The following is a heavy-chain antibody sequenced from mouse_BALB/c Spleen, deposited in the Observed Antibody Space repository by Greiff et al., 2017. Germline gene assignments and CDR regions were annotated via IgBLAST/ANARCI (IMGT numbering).Heavy chain of an antibody. J-gene: IGHJ4*01. D-gene: IGHD1-1*02. CDR3: ARHKHYGDAMDY. CDR1: GFAFSSYD. CDR2: ISSGGGST. V-gene: IGHV5-12-1*01. Sequence: EVMLVESGGGLVKPGGSLKLSCAASGFAFSSYDMSWVRQTPEKRLEWVAYISSGGGSTYYPDTVKGRFTISRDNAKNTLYLQMSSLKSEDTAMYYCARHKHYGDAMDYWGQGTSVTVSS.